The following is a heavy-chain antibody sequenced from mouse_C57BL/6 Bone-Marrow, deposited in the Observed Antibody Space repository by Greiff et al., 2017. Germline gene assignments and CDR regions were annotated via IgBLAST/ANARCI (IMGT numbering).Heavy chain of an antibody. CDR1: GFSLSTFGMG. D-gene: IGHD1-1*01. Sequence: LQQSGPGILQPSQTLSLTCSFSGFSLSTFGMGVGWIRQPSGKGLEWLAHIWWDDDKYYNPALKSRLTISKDTSKNQVFLKIANVDTADTATYYCARKDYGSNYFDYWGQGTTLTVSS. CDR3: ARKDYGSNYFDY. J-gene: IGHJ2*01. CDR2: IWWDDDK. V-gene: IGHV8-8*01.